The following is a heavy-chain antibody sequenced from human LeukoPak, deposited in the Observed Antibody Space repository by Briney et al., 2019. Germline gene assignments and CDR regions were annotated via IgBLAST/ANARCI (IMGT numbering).Heavy chain of an antibody. CDR2: ISAYNGNT. CDR3: ARCLNDYVWGSYRYTNDY. Sequence: GASVRVSCKASGYTFTSYGISWVRQAPGQGLEWMGWISAYNGNTNYAQKLQGRVTMTTDTSTSTAYMELRSLRSDDTAVYYCARCLNDYVWGSYRYTNDYWGQGTLVTVSS. V-gene: IGHV1-18*01. D-gene: IGHD3-16*02. J-gene: IGHJ4*02. CDR1: GYTFTSYG.